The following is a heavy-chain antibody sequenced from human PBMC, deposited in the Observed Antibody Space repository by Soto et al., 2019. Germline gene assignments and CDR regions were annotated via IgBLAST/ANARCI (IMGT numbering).Heavy chain of an antibody. CDR1: GFTFSSSN. Sequence: EVQLVESGGGLVKPGGSLRLSCAASGFTFSSSNMNWVRQAPGKGLEWVSSIAGSGFKYYADSLRGRFTISRDNAKTSLYLQMNSLRADDTAVYYCSRDPAPGDYWGQGTLVTVSS. CDR2: IAGSGFK. CDR3: SRDPAPGDY. J-gene: IGHJ4*02. V-gene: IGHV3-21*01.